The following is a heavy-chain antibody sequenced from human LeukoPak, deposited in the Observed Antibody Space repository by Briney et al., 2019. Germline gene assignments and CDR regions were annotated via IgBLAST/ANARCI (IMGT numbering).Heavy chain of an antibody. CDR2: IYYSGST. Sequence: SQTLSLTCTVSGGSISSGGYYWSWIRQHPGKRLEWIGYIYYSGSTYYNPSLKSRVTISVDTSKNQFSLKLSSVTAADTAVYYCAREVAAAGTYDYWGQGTLVTVSS. J-gene: IGHJ4*02. V-gene: IGHV4-31*03. CDR1: GGSISSGGYY. CDR3: AREVAAAGTYDY. D-gene: IGHD6-13*01.